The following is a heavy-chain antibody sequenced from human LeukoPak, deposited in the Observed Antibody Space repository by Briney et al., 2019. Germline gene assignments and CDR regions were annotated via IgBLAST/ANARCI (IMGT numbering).Heavy chain of an antibody. J-gene: IGHJ6*02. Sequence: GGSLRLSCAASGFTFSDYYMAWVCQAPGKGLEWVSYISGNSGYTNYADSMKGRVTISRDNTKNALYLQMNSLRVEDTAVYYCARRQVLANYYYAMDVWGQGTTVTVSS. CDR3: ARRQVLANYYYAMDV. D-gene: IGHD3-3*02. CDR2: ISGNSGYT. V-gene: IGHV3-11*06. CDR1: GFTFSDYY.